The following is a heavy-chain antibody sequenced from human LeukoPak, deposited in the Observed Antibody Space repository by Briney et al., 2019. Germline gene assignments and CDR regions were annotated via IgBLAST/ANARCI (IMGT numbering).Heavy chain of an antibody. D-gene: IGHD3-10*01. Sequence: PGGSLRLSCTASGFTFNIYWMNWVRQAPGKGLEWVANIRQDGSEKNYVDSVKGRFTISRDNAKNSLYLQMNSLRAGDTAVYYCARSEWRGGYYYYGMDVWGQGTTVTVSS. CDR1: GFTFNIYW. CDR2: IRQDGSEK. V-gene: IGHV3-7*01. J-gene: IGHJ6*02. CDR3: ARSEWRGGYYYYGMDV.